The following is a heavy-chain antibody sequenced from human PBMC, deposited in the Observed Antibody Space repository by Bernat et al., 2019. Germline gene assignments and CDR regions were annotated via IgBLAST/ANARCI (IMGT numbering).Heavy chain of an antibody. CDR2: IKQDGSEK. V-gene: IGHV3-7*03. CDR3: ARESEYSDFWSGYYG. CDR1: GFTFSSYW. J-gene: IGHJ4*02. Sequence: EVHLVESGGGLVQPGGSLRLSCAASGFTFSSYWMNWVRQAPGKGLEWVANIKQDGSEKYYVDSVKGRFIISRDNDKNSLYLQMNSLRAEDTAVYYCARESEYSDFWSGYYGWGQGTLVTVSS. D-gene: IGHD3-3*01.